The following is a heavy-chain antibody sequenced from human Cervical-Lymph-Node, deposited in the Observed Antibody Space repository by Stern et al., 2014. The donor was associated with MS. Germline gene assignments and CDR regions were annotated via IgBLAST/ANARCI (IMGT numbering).Heavy chain of an antibody. CDR2: SRNKPNSYTT. CDR1: GFTFSDHY. V-gene: IGHV3-72*01. J-gene: IGHJ4*02. Sequence: EVQLVESGGGLVRPGGSLRLSCAVSGFTFSDHYMDWVRQAPGTGLEWVGRSRNKPNSYTTEYAASVKGRFTVSRDDSKNLLYLQMNSLKTDDTAVYYCARGFHSFDSWGQGTLVTVSS. CDR3: ARGFHSFDS.